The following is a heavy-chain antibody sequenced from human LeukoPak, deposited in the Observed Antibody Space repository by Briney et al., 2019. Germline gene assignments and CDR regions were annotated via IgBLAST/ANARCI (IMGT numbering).Heavy chain of an antibody. CDR1: GDSVSNNDGG. V-gene: IGHV6-1*01. CDR2: TYYNSKWYN. CDR3: ARLTTVVTPNAFDI. J-gene: IGHJ3*02. D-gene: IGHD4-23*01. Sequence: SETLSLTCAISGDSVSNNDGGWNWIRQSPSRGLEWLGRTYYNSKWYNDYAVSVKSRMTINPDTSKNQFSLKLTSVTAADTAVYYCARLTTVVTPNAFDIWGQGTMVTVSS.